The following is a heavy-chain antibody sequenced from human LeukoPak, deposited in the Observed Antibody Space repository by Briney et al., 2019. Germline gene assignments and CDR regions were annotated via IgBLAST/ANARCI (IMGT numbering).Heavy chain of an antibody. CDR2: ISWNSGSI. V-gene: IGHV3-9*01. CDR1: GFTFDDYA. J-gene: IGHJ4*02. CDR3: AKDGNSGYDYVSHGSGLNPGPFDY. Sequence: SGGSLRLSCAASGFTFDDYAMHWVRQAPGKGLEWVSGISWNSGSIGYADSVKGRFTISRDNAKNSLYLQMNSLRAEDTALYYCAKDGNSGYDYVSHGSGLNPGPFDYWGQGTLVTVSS. D-gene: IGHD5-12*01.